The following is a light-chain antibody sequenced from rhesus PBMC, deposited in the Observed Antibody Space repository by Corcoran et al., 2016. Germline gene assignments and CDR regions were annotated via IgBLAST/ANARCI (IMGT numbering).Light chain of an antibody. CDR2: AAS. CDR3: QQHNSNPYS. Sequence: DIQMTQSPSSLSASVGDRVTITCQASQGISNWLAWYQQKPGKAPKLLIYAASSVQSGVPSRFSGSGSGTEFTLTISSLQPEEFATDYCQQHNSNPYSFGQGTKVEIK. V-gene: IGKV1-33*02. J-gene: IGKJ2*01. CDR1: QGISNW.